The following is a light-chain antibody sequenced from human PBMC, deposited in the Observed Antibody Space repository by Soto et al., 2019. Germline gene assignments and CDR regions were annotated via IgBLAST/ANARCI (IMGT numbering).Light chain of an antibody. J-gene: IGKJ1*01. CDR2: KAS. V-gene: IGKV1-5*03. CDR3: QQYNSYSSGT. CDR1: QSIDSW. Sequence: DIQMTQSPSTLSASVGDRVTITCRASQSIDSWLAWYQQKPGKAPNLLLYKASSLASGVPSSFSGSGSGTEYPLTISSLQPDAFATYYCQQYNSYSSGTFGQGNKVDIK.